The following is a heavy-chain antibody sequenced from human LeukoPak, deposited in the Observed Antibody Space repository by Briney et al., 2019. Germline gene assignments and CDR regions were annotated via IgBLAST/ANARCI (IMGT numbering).Heavy chain of an antibody. Sequence: PSQTLSLTCTVSGGSLSTGSYYWSWLRQPAGTGLEWIGRIYTSGSTNYNPSLKSRVTISVDTSKNQFSLKLSSVTAADTAVYYCARVTTGGYYNCWGQGTLVTVSS. J-gene: IGHJ4*02. V-gene: IGHV4-61*02. CDR3: ARVTTGGYYNC. CDR1: GGSLSTGSYY. D-gene: IGHD3-22*01. CDR2: IYTSGST.